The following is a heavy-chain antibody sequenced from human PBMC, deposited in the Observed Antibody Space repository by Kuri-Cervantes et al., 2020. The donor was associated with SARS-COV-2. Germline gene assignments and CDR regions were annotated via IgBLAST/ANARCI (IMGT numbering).Heavy chain of an antibody. Sequence: ASVKVSCKVSGYTLTELSMHWVRQAPGKGLEWMGGFDPEDGETIYAQKFQGRVTMTRDISTSTVYMELSSVTSEDTAIYYCYCAPKEGFDSWGQGTLVTVSS. CDR2: FDPEDGET. CDR1: GYTLTELS. V-gene: IGHV1-24*01. J-gene: IGHJ4*02. D-gene: IGHD2-8*02. CDR3: YCAPKEGFDS.